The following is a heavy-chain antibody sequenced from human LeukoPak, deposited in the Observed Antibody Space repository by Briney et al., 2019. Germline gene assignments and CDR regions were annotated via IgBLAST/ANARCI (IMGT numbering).Heavy chain of an antibody. V-gene: IGHV1-8*01. Sequence: GASVTVSFKSSGYTFTSYDINWVRQATGQGLEWMGWMNPNSGNTGYAQKFQGRVTMTRNTSISTAYMELSSLRSEDTAVYYCARVHYDFWSGFWDYFDYWGQGTLVTVSS. J-gene: IGHJ4*02. CDR1: GYTFTSYD. CDR2: MNPNSGNT. D-gene: IGHD3-3*01. CDR3: ARVHYDFWSGFWDYFDY.